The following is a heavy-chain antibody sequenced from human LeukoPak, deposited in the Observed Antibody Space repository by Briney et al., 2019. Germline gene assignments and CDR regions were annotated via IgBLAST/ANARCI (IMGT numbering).Heavy chain of an antibody. V-gene: IGHV3-15*01. CDR3: TTYYDSSGYAPYAFDI. J-gene: IGHJ3*02. CDR2: IKSKTDGGTT. Sequence: GGSLRLSCAASGFTFSNAWMSWVRQAPGKGLEWVARIKSKTDGGTTDYAAPVKGRFTISRDDSKNTLYLQMNSLKTEDTAVYYCTTYYDSSGYAPYAFDIWGQGTMVTVSS. CDR1: GFTFSNAW. D-gene: IGHD3-22*01.